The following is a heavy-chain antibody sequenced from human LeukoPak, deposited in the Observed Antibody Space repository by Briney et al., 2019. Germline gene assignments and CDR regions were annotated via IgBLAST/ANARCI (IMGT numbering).Heavy chain of an antibody. V-gene: IGHV5-51*01. CDR3: ARGGWGYYDSSGYPEGNAFDI. CDR1: GYSFTSYW. Sequence: GESLKISCKGSGYSFTSYWIGWVRQMPGKGLEWMGIIYPGDSDTRYSPSFQGQVTISADKSISTAYLQWSSLKASDTAMYYCARGGWGYYDSSGYPEGNAFDIWGQGKMVTVSS. J-gene: IGHJ3*02. D-gene: IGHD3-22*01. CDR2: IYPGDSDT.